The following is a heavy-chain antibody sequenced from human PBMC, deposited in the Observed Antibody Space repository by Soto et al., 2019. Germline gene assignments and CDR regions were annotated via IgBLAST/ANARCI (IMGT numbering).Heavy chain of an antibody. Sequence: LRLSCAASGFTFSSYAMSWVRQAPGKGLEWVSAISGSGGSTYYADSVKGRFTISRDNSKNTLYLQMNSLRAEDTAVYYCTKAVLLWFGELLYPLDYWGQGTLVTVSS. V-gene: IGHV3-23*01. D-gene: IGHD3-10*01. J-gene: IGHJ4*02. CDR2: ISGSGGST. CDR3: TKAVLLWFGELLYPLDY. CDR1: GFTFSSYA.